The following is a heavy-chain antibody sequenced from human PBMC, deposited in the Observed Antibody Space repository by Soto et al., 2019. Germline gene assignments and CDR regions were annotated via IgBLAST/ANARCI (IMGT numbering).Heavy chain of an antibody. CDR2: VNSNNGNT. V-gene: IGHV1-18*01. D-gene: IGHD1-1*01. CDR1: ANTFAKFG. CDR3: ATVLISYNEGPPPFDF. Sequence: ASVKVSCKASANTFAKFGISWLRQAPGQGLEWLGWVNSNNGNTHYARDFQGRATMTTFTSTSTAYLDLRSLRSDDTAVYFCATVLISYNEGPPPFDFWGQGTLVTVSS. J-gene: IGHJ4*01.